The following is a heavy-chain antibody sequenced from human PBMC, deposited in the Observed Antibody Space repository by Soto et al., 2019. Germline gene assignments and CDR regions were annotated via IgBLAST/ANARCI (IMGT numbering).Heavy chain of an antibody. V-gene: IGHV4-61*05. J-gene: IGHJ4*02. Sequence: SETLSLTCTVSGDSISSNSHYWGWIRQPPGKGLESIAYIYYTGSTKYNPSLKSRVTISVDTSKNQVSLKLTSVTAADTAVYYCARLGGYYQAFDNWGQGTLVTVSS. D-gene: IGHD3-22*01. CDR1: GDSISSNSHY. CDR3: ARLGGYYQAFDN. CDR2: IYYTGST.